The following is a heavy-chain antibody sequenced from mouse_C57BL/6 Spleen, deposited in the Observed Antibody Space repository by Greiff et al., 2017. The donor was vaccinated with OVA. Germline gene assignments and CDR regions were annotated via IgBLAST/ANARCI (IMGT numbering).Heavy chain of an antibody. CDR3: AHYYYGSRGDYFDY. D-gene: IGHD1-1*01. CDR1: GFNIKDYY. V-gene: IGHV14-2*01. CDR2: IDPEDGET. J-gene: IGHJ2*01. Sequence: VHVKQSGAELVKPGASVKLSCTASGFNIKDYYMHWVKQRTEQGLEWIGRIDPEDGETKYAPKFQGKATITADTSSNTAYLQLSSLTSEDTAVYYCAHYYYGSRGDYFDYWGQGTTLTVSS.